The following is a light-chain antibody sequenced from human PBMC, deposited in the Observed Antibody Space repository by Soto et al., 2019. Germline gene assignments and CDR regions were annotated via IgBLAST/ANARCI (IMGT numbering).Light chain of an antibody. CDR1: SSDVGGYNY. CDR2: DVS. V-gene: IGLV2-14*01. J-gene: IGLJ1*01. CDR3: SPYTSSSRYV. Sequence: QSALTQPASVSGSPGQSITISCTGTSSDVGGYNYVSWYQQHPGKAPKLMIYDVSNRPSGVSNRFSGSKSGNTASLTISGLQAEDEADYYCSPYTSSSRYVFGTGTKLTVL.